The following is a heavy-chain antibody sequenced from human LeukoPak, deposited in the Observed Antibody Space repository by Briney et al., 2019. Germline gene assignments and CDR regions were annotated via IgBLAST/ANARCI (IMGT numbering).Heavy chain of an antibody. Sequence: PSETLSLTCAVYGGSFSGYYWSWIRQPPGKGLEWIGYIYYSGSTNYNPSLKSRVTISVDTSKNQFSLKLSSVTAADTAVYYCARSSGYFRTFDYWGQGTLVTVSS. D-gene: IGHD3-22*01. CDR3: ARSSGYFRTFDY. J-gene: IGHJ4*02. CDR1: GGSFSGYY. CDR2: IYYSGST. V-gene: IGHV4-59*01.